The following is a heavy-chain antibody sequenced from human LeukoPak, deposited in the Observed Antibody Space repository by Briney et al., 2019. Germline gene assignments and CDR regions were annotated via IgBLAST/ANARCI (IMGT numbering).Heavy chain of an antibody. V-gene: IGHV3-30*18. Sequence: GGSLRLSCAASGFTFSSYAMSWVRQAPGKGLEWVAVISYDGSNKYYADSAKGRFTISRDNSKNTLYLQMNSLRAEDTAVYYCAKIYPFDYWGQGTLVTVSS. J-gene: IGHJ4*02. CDR1: GFTFSSYA. CDR2: ISYDGSNK. CDR3: AKIYPFDY.